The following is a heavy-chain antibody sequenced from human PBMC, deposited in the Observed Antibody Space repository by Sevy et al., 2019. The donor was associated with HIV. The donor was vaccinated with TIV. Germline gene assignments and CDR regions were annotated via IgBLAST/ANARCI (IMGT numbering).Heavy chain of an antibody. D-gene: IGHD2-8*01. CDR2: ISWNSASI. CDR1: GFTFDDYA. CDR3: ARDRDDGYCTNGVCFNFDN. Sequence: GGSLRLSCAASGFTFDDYAMHWVRQAPGKGLEWVSGISWNSASIDYADSVKGRFTSSRDNAKNSLYLQMKSLRADDTALYYCARDRDDGYCTNGVCFNFDNWGQGTLVTVSS. V-gene: IGHV3-9*01. J-gene: IGHJ4*01.